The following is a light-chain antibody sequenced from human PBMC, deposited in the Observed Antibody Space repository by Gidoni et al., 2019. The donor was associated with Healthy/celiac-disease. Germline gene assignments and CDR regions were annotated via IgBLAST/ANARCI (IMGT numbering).Light chain of an antibody. V-gene: IGKV1-39*01. CDR3: QQSYSTPHT. CDR2: AAS. J-gene: IGKJ4*01. Sequence: DIQMTPPPSALSASVGDRVTITCRASQSIISYLNWYQQKPGKAPKLLIYAASSLQSGVPSRFSGSGSGTDFTLTISSLQPEDFATYYCQQSYSTPHTFGGGTKVEIK. CDR1: QSIISY.